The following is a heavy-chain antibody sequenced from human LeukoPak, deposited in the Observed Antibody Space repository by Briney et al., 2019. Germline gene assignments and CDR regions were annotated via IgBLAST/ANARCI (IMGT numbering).Heavy chain of an antibody. CDR2: IRGSGGSA. Sequence: GGSLRLSCAASGFTFSSYAMIWVRQAPGKGLEWVSGIRGSGGSAYYADSVKGRFTVSRDNSKNTLYLQMNSLRAEDTAVYYCAKGSGTYWFDPWGQGTLVTVSS. CDR3: AKGSGTYWFDP. CDR1: GFTFSSYA. D-gene: IGHD1-1*01. V-gene: IGHV3-23*01. J-gene: IGHJ5*02.